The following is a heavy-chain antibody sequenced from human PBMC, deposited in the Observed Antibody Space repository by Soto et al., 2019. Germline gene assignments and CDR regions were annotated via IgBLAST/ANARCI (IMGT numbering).Heavy chain of an antibody. V-gene: IGHV3-21*01. D-gene: IGHD2-2*01. Sequence: GGVPRLSCAASGFTFSSYSMNWVRQAPGKGLEWVSSISSSSSYIYYADSVKGRFTISRDNAKNSLYLQMNSLRAEDTAVYYCARDLLPNVVVPAAKGNYYYGMDVWGQGTTVTVSS. CDR1: GFTFSSYS. J-gene: IGHJ6*02. CDR2: ISSSSSYI. CDR3: ARDLLPNVVVPAAKGNYYYGMDV.